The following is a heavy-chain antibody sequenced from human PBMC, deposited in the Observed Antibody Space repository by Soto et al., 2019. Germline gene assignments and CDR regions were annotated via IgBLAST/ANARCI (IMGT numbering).Heavy chain of an antibody. CDR3: AKDREIKPIFLEWSGGYFDY. Sequence: GGSLRLSCAASGFTFSSYAMSWVRQAPGKGLEWVSAISGSGGSTYYADSAKGRFTISRDNSKNTLYLQMNSLRAEDTAVYYCAKDREIKPIFLEWSGGYFDYWGQGTLVTVSS. CDR1: GFTFSSYA. D-gene: IGHD3-3*01. CDR2: ISGSGGST. J-gene: IGHJ4*02. V-gene: IGHV3-23*01.